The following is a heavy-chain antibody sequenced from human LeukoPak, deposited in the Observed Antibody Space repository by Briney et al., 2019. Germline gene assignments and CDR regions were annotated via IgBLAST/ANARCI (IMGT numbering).Heavy chain of an antibody. CDR3: ASTYYYDSSGYSPFDY. D-gene: IGHD3-22*01. CDR2: ITGSGGSS. V-gene: IGHV3-23*01. Sequence: GGSLRLSCAASGFTFSSYAMSWVRQAPGKGLEWVSAITGSGGSSFYADSVKGRFTISRDNSKNTLYLQMNSLRAEDTAVYYCASTYYYDSSGYSPFDYWGQGTLVTVPS. J-gene: IGHJ4*02. CDR1: GFTFSSYA.